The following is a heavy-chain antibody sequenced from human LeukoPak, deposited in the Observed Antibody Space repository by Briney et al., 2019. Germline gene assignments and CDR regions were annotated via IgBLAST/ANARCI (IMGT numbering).Heavy chain of an antibody. CDR2: ISWNSGSI. CDR3: AKDSEPEGYCTNGVCYPNWFDP. V-gene: IGHV3-9*01. D-gene: IGHD2-8*01. CDR1: GFTFDDYA. Sequence: GGSLRLSCAASGFTFDDYAMHWVRQAPGKGLEWVSGISWNSGSIGYADSVKGRFTISRDNAKNSLYLQMNSLRAEDTALYYCAKDSEPEGYCTNGVCYPNWFDPWGQGTLVTVSS. J-gene: IGHJ5*02.